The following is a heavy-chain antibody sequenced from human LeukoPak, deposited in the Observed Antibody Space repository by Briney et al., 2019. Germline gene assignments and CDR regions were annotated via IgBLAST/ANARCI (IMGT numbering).Heavy chain of an antibody. CDR2: IKQDGSEK. D-gene: IGHD4-23*01. V-gene: IGHV3-7*01. J-gene: IGHJ4*02. CDR3: ARSIYGGTPTFDY. Sequence: PGGSLRLSCAASGFTFSSYWMSWVRHAPGKGREWVANIKQDGSEKYYVDSVKGRFTISRENAKNSLYLQMNSLRAEDTAVYYCARSIYGGTPTFDYSGPGTLVTVSS. CDR1: GFTFSSYW.